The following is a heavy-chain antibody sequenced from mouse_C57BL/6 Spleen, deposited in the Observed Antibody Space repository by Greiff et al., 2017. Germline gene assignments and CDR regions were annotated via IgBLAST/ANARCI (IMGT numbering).Heavy chain of an antibody. CDR3: AREGYGSSWYFDV. CDR2: ISYSGST. D-gene: IGHD1-1*01. Sequence: EVQLQQSGPGMVQPSQSLSLTCTVTGYSITSGYDWHWIRHFPGNKLEWMGYISYSGSTTYNPSLKIRISITHDTSKNHFFLKLNSVTTEDTATYNCAREGYGSSWYFDVWGTGTTVTVSS. J-gene: IGHJ1*03. CDR1: GYSITSGYD. V-gene: IGHV3-1*01.